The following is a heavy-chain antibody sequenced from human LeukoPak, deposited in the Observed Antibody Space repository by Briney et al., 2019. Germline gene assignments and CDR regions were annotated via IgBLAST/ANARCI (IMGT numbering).Heavy chain of an antibody. J-gene: IGHJ5*02. D-gene: IGHD3-3*01. CDR3: ARHPTSRFGVVNFDP. Sequence: SETLSLTCTVSGGSISSSSYYWGWIRQPPGKGLEWIGSIYYSGSTYYNPSLKSRVTISVDTSKNQFSLKLSSVTAADTAVYYCARHPTSRFGVVNFDPWGQGTLVTVSS. CDR1: GGSISSSSYY. CDR2: IYYSGST. V-gene: IGHV4-39*01.